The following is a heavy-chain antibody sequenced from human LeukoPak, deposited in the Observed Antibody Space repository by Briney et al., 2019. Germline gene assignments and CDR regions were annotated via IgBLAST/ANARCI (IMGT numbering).Heavy chain of an antibody. Sequence: ASVTVSCKASGYTFTAYYMHWVRQTPAKGLEWMSWINPNSGDTNYAKKFQGRVTGTRDTSITTFYMELTRLKSDDTAMYYCARDLTGGASDAWGQGTLVTVSS. CDR3: ARDLTGGASDA. D-gene: IGHD3-10*01. J-gene: IGHJ5*02. V-gene: IGHV1-2*02. CDR2: INPNSGDT. CDR1: GYTFTAYY.